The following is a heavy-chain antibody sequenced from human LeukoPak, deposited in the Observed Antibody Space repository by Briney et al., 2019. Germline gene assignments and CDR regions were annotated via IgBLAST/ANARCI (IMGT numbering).Heavy chain of an antibody. V-gene: IGHV4-31*03. D-gene: IGHD5-24*01. J-gene: IGHJ4*02. CDR1: GDSISSSSYY. CDR2: IYYSGST. Sequence: SETLSLTCTVSGDSISSSSYYWGWVRQPPGKGLEWIGYIYYSGSTYYNPSLKSRVTISVDTSKNQFSLKLSSVTAADTAVYYCARISGWLQPFDYWGQGTLVTVSS. CDR3: ARISGWLQPFDY.